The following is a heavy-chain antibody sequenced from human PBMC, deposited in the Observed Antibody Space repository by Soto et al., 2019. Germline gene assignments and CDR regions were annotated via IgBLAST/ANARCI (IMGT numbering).Heavy chain of an antibody. Sequence: SETLSLTCTVSGGSISSYYWSWIRQPPGKGLEWIGYIYYSGSTNYNPSLKSRVTISVDTSKNQFSLKLSSVTAADTAVYYCARTTDDAFDIWGQGTMVTVSS. J-gene: IGHJ3*02. CDR2: IYYSGST. V-gene: IGHV4-59*08. D-gene: IGHD4-17*01. CDR1: GGSISSYY. CDR3: ARTTDDAFDI.